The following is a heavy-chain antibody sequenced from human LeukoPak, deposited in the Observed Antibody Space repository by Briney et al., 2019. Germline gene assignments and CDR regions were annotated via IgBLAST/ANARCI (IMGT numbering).Heavy chain of an antibody. Sequence: SETLSLTCTVSGGSISSYYWSWIRQPPGKGLEWIGSIYYSGSTYYNPSLKSQVTISVDTSKNQFSLKLSSVTAADTTVYYCASQYCSSTSCYFPNAFDIWGQGTMVTVSS. CDR2: IYYSGST. CDR1: GGSISSYY. CDR3: ASQYCSSTSCYFPNAFDI. V-gene: IGHV4-59*01. J-gene: IGHJ3*02. D-gene: IGHD2-2*01.